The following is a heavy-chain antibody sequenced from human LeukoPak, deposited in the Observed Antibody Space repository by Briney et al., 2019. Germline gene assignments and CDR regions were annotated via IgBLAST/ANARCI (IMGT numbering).Heavy chain of an antibody. CDR1: GFTFSSYA. CDR2: MYTGGTT. Sequence: PGGSLRLSCAASGFTFSSYAMNWVRQAPGEGLGWVAAMYTGGTTYYTDAVTGRFTVSRDTSRNILFLHMDSLRAEDTAVYYCAKDEVTSGGGLAAWGQGTLVIVSS. D-gene: IGHD2-21*02. CDR3: AKDEVTSGGGLAA. V-gene: IGHV3-23*05. J-gene: IGHJ5*02.